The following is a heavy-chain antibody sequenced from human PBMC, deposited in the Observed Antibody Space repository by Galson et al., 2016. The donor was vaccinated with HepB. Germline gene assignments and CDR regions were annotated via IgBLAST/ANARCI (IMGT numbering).Heavy chain of an antibody. D-gene: IGHD2-2*01. V-gene: IGHV4-31*03. CDR1: GGSISRGGYY. Sequence: TLSLTCTVSGGSISRGGYYWTWIRQHPGKGLEWIGFIHSSGNGHYNPSVESRVSISVDTSKNQFSLRLSSVTAADTAVYYCARDWPGVDCSATRCSDGDGFDIGGPGTMVTVSS. J-gene: IGHJ3*02. CDR2: IHSSGNG. CDR3: ARDWPGVDCSATRCSDGDGFDI.